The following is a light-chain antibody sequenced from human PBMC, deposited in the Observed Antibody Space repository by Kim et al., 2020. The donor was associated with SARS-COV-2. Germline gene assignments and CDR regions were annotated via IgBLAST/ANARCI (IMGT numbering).Light chain of an antibody. CDR1: QGISNY. Sequence: DIQMTQSPSSLSASVGDRVTITCQASQGISNYLNWYQQKPGKAPKLLIYDASNLETGVPSRFSGSGSVTDFTFTISSLQPEDIATYYCQQYDNLPSITFGQGTRLEIK. CDR3: QQYDNLPSIT. V-gene: IGKV1-33*01. CDR2: DAS. J-gene: IGKJ5*01.